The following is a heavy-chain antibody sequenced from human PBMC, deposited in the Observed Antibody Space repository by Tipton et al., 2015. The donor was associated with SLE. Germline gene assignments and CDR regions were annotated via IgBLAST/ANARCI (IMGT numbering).Heavy chain of an antibody. D-gene: IGHD7-27*01. J-gene: IGHJ5*02. CDR1: GGSISSSNYY. Sequence: TLSLTCTVSGGSISSSNYYWSWIRQPPGKGLKWIGEINHSGSTNYNPSLKIRVTISVDTSKNQFSLKLTSVTAADTAVYYCARGKGRNWGWGWFDPWGQGTLVTVSS. CDR2: INHSGST. CDR3: ARGKGRNWGWGWFDP. V-gene: IGHV4-39*07.